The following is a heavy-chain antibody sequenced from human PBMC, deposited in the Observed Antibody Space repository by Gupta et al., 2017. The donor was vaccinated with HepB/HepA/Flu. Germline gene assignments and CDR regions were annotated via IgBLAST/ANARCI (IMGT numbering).Heavy chain of an antibody. CDR3: AKVNGIAVPHMHYFDS. V-gene: IGHV3-23*01. D-gene: IGHD6-19*01. CDR2: ISGSGGNT. Sequence: EVQLLESGGGLIQPGGSLRLSCAASGFTFSSYAMTWVRQAPGKGLEWVSSISGSGGNTYYADSVRGRFTISRDNSKNTLYLQMNSLRAEDTAVYYCAKVNGIAVPHMHYFDSWGQGTLVTVSS. J-gene: IGHJ4*02. CDR1: GFTFSSYA.